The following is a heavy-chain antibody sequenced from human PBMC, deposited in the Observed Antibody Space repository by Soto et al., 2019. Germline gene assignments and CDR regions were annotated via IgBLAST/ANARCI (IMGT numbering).Heavy chain of an antibody. Sequence: QVQLVQSGAEVKKPGSSVKVSCKASGGTFSSYAISWVRQAPGQGLEWMGGIIPIFGTANYAQKFQGRVTITEDKSTSTAYMELSSLRSEDTAVYYCASLVDTAMVTGYFDYWGQGTLVTVSS. CDR3: ASLVDTAMVTGYFDY. CDR2: IIPIFGTA. J-gene: IGHJ4*02. D-gene: IGHD5-18*01. CDR1: GGTFSSYA. V-gene: IGHV1-69*06.